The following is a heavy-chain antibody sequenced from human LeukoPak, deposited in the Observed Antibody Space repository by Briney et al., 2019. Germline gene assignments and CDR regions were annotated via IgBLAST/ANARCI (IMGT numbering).Heavy chain of an antibody. CDR1: GFTFSSYS. Sequence: GGSLRLSCAASGFTFSSYSMNWVRQAPGKGLEGVSSISSSSSYIYYADSVKGRFTISRDNAKNSLYLQMNSLRAEETAVYYCARGSIAAFDYWGQGTLVTVSS. J-gene: IGHJ4*02. CDR3: ARGSIAAFDY. V-gene: IGHV3-21*01. D-gene: IGHD6-6*01. CDR2: ISSSSSYI.